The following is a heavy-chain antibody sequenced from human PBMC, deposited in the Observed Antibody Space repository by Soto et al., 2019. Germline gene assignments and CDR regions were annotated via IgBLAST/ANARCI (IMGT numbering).Heavy chain of an antibody. V-gene: IGHV4-39*02. CDR3: ARERLAVAGKGGWFGP. J-gene: IGHJ5*02. CDR1: GASIISSSYY. D-gene: IGHD6-19*01. CDR2: INYSGST. Sequence: PSETLSLTCTVSGASIISSSYYWGWIRQPPGKGLEWIGSINYSGSTYYNPSLKSRVTISADTSKNQFSLKLRSVTAADTAVYYCARERLAVAGKGGWFGPWGQETLVTVSS.